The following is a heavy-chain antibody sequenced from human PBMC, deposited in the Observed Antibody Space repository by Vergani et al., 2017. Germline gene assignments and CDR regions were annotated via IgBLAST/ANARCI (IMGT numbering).Heavy chain of an antibody. Sequence: EVQLVQSGAEVKKPGESLKISCKGSGYSFTSYWIGWVRQMPGKGLEWMGIIYPGDSDTRYSPSFQGQVTISADKFISTAYLQWSSLKASDTAMYYCARPHSSSSIAYWYFDLWGRGTLVTVSS. CDR2: IYPGDSDT. V-gene: IGHV5-51*01. CDR3: ARPHSSSSIAYWYFDL. D-gene: IGHD6-6*01. J-gene: IGHJ2*01. CDR1: GYSFTSYW.